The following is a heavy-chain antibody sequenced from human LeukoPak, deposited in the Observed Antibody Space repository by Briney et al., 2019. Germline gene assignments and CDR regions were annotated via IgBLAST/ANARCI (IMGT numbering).Heavy chain of an antibody. CDR1: GFTFSSYE. V-gene: IGHV3-48*03. D-gene: IGHD2-21*02. J-gene: IGHJ4*02. CDR3: AREQTPRLYCCGDCYSIDY. Sequence: GGSLRLSCAASGFTFSSYEMNWVRQAPGKGLGLDSYISSSGSTTYYADSVKGRFTISRDNAKNSLYLQMNSLRAEDTAVYYCAREQTPRLYCCGDCYSIDYWGQGTLVTVSS. CDR2: ISSSGSTT.